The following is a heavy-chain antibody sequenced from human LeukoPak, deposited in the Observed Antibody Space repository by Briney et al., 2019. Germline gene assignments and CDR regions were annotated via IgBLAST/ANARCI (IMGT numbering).Heavy chain of an antibody. V-gene: IGHV3-48*03. CDR3: AELGITMIGGV. D-gene: IGHD3-10*02. J-gene: IGHJ6*04. CDR1: GFTFSSYE. CDR2: ISSSGSTI. Sequence: PGGALRLTCAASGFTFSSYEMNWVRQAPGKGLEWVSYISSSGSTIYYADSVKGRFTISRDNAKNSLYLQMNSLRAEDTAVYYCAELGITMIGGVWGKGTTVTISS.